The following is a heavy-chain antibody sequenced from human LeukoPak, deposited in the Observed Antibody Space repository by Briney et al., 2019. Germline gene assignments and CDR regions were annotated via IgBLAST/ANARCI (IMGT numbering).Heavy chain of an antibody. J-gene: IGHJ4*02. V-gene: IGHV3-30*04. Sequence: PGGSLRLSCAASGFTFSSYAMDWVRQAPGKGLEWVAVISYDGSNKYYADSVKGRFTISRDNSKNTLYLQMNSLRAEDTAVYYCAATYYDFWSCDYWGQGTLVTVSS. D-gene: IGHD3-3*01. CDR1: GFTFSSYA. CDR3: AATYYDFWSCDY. CDR2: ISYDGSNK.